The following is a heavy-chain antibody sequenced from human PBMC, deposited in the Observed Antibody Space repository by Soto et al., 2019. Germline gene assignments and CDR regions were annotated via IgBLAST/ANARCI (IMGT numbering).Heavy chain of an antibody. CDR1: GYTFTSYY. J-gene: IGHJ4*02. D-gene: IGHD4-17*01. V-gene: IGHV1-46*01. CDR2: INPSGGST. CDR3: AKDFTGDDLFGY. Sequence: QVQLVQSGAEVKKPGASVKVSCKASGYTFTSYYMHWVRQAPGQGLEWMGIINPSGGSTSYAQKFQGRVTMTRDTSTSTVYMELSSLRSEDTAVYYCAKDFTGDDLFGYWGQGTLVTVSS.